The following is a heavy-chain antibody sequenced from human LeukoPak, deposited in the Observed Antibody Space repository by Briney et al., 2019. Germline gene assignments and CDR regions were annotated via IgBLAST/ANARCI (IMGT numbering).Heavy chain of an antibody. V-gene: IGHV4-59*01. D-gene: IGHD1-7*01. J-gene: IGHJ5*02. Sequence: SETLSLICTVSGGSINTYYWNWVRLPPGKGLEWIGYISYSGSTNYNPSLKSRVTISLDTSKSQFSLKLTSVTAADTAVYYCARIGVMTGTTHNYFDPWGQGILVTISS. CDR2: ISYSGST. CDR3: ARIGVMTGTTHNYFDP. CDR1: GGSINTYY.